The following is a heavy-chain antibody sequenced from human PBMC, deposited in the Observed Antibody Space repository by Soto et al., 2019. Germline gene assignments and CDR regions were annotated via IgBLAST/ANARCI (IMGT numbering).Heavy chain of an antibody. Sequence: QLQLQESGPGLVKPWETLSLTCPGSYGSISVSNVFWGWVRQPPGKGLEWIGNIDYSGTAYFNPSLGTRVTFPVDTSKNQFSLTLYSVTAADTAVYYCARTTGRHLDFWGQGILVTVSS. V-gene: IGHV4-39*01. CDR2: IDYSGTA. J-gene: IGHJ4*02. D-gene: IGHD4-4*01. CDR3: ARTTGRHLDF. CDR1: YGSISVSNVF.